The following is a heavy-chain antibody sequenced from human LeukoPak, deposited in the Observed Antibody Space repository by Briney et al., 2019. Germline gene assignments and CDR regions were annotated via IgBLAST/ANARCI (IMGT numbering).Heavy chain of an antibody. CDR3: ARDRRIQTWEYFDY. CDR2: IKQDGSEK. D-gene: IGHD5-18*01. V-gene: IGHV3-7*01. Sequence: PGGSLRLSCAASGFTFSDYSMKWIRQAPGKGLEWVANIKQDGSEKYYVDSVRGRFTISRDNAKNSLYLQMNSLTDEDTAVYYCARDRRIQTWEYFDYWGQGTLVTVSS. CDR1: GFTFSDYS. J-gene: IGHJ4*02.